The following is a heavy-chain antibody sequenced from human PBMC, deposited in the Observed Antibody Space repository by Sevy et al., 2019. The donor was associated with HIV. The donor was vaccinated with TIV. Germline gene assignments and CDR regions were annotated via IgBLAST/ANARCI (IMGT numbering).Heavy chain of an antibody. CDR3: ARDRNTAMVIGMDV. CDR2: IYSGGST. V-gene: IGHV3-53*01. D-gene: IGHD5-18*01. J-gene: IGHJ6*02. CDR1: GFIVSSNY. Sequence: GGSLRLSCAASGFIVSSNYMSWVRQAPGKGLEWVSVIYSGGSTYYADPVKGRFTISRDNSKNTLYLQMNSLRAEDTAVYYCARDRNTAMVIGMDVWGQGTTVTVSS.